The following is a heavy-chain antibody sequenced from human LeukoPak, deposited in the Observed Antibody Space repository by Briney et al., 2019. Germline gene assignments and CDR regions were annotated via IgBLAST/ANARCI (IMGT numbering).Heavy chain of an antibody. V-gene: IGHV3-7*01. Sequence: GGSLRLSCAASGFTFSSYWMSWVRQAPGKGLEWVANIKQDGSEKYYVDSVKGRFTISRDNAKNSLYLQMNSLRAEDTAVYYCARDLYDILTGRHDAFDIWGQGTMVTVPS. CDR2: IKQDGSEK. J-gene: IGHJ3*02. CDR3: ARDLYDILTGRHDAFDI. D-gene: IGHD3-9*01. CDR1: GFTFSSYW.